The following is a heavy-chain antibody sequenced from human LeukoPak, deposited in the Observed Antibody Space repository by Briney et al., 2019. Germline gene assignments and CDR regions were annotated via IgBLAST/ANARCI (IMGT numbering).Heavy chain of an antibody. CDR3: ALWFCSRTSCYVDY. Sequence: SETLSLTCTVSGGSVSSGSYYWSWIRQPPGKGLEWIGYIYYSGSTNYNPPLKNRVTISLDTSKNQFSLRLSSVTAADTAVYYCALWFCSRTSCYVDYWGQGTLVTVSS. V-gene: IGHV4-61*01. CDR2: IYYSGST. J-gene: IGHJ4*02. CDR1: GGSVSSGSYY. D-gene: IGHD2-2*01.